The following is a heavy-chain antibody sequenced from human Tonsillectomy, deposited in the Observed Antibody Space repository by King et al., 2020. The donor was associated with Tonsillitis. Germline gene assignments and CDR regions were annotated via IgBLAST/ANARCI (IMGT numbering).Heavy chain of an antibody. CDR3: AKDRRIQLWSTAPYYFDY. CDR1: GFTFSSYG. D-gene: IGHD5-18*01. J-gene: IGHJ4*02. CDR2: ISYDGSNK. V-gene: IGHV3-30*18. Sequence: VQLVESGGGVVQPGRSLRLSCAASGFTFSSYGMHWVRQAPGKGLEWVVVISYDGSNKYYADSVKGRFTISRDNSKNTLYLQMNSLRAEDTAVYYCAKDRRIQLWSTAPYYFDYWGQGTLVTVSS.